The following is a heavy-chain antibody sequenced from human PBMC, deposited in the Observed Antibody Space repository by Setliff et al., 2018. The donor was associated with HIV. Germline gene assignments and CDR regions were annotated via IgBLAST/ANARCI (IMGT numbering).Heavy chain of an antibody. V-gene: IGHV4-4*07. Sequence: SETLSLTCTVSGGSISTYYLTWIRQPAGKGLEWIGRIFASGSTNYNPSLKSRVTMSVDTSKNQFSLRLSSVTAADTAVYYCAGGLRSRSQGHFDYWGQGTLVTVSS. CDR1: GGSISTYY. CDR3: AGGLRSRSQGHFDY. D-gene: IGHD5-12*01. CDR2: IFASGST. J-gene: IGHJ4*02.